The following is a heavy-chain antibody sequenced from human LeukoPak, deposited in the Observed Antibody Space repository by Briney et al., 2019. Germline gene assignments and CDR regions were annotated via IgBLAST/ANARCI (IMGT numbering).Heavy chain of an antibody. V-gene: IGHV3-21*01. CDR1: GXSFSSYS. CDR3: ARDPDGSEAYFDY. CDR2: ITSGGSYM. Sequence: GGSLRLSCAASGXSFSSYSMNWVRQAPGKGLGWVSSITSGGSYMYYADSVKGRFTISRDNAKNSLYLQMNSLRAEDTAVYYCARDPDGSEAYFDYWGQGTLVTVSS. D-gene: IGHD5-24*01. J-gene: IGHJ4*02.